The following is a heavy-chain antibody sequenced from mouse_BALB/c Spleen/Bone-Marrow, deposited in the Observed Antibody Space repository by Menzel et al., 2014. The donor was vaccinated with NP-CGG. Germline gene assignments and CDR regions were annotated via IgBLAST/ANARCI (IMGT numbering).Heavy chain of an antibody. CDR2: INPSTGYT. D-gene: IGHD1-1*01. CDR3: ARQITTVDYAMDY. CDR1: GYTFTSYW. V-gene: IGHV1-7*01. J-gene: IGHJ4*01. Sequence: QVQLQQSGAELAEPGASVKMSCKASGYTFTSYWMHWVKQRPGQGLEWIGYINPSTGYTEYNQKFKDKATLTADKSSSTAYMQLSSLTSEDSADYYCARQITTVDYAMDYWGQRTSVTVSS.